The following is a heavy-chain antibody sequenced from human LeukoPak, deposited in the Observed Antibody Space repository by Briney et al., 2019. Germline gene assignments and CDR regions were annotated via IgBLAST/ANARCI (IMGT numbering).Heavy chain of an antibody. CDR1: GGSFSGYY. D-gene: IGHD3-10*01. J-gene: IGHJ3*02. V-gene: IGHV4-59*01. CDR2: IHYIGST. CDR3: ARDIRFEEGADAFDI. Sequence: SETLSLTCAVYGGSFSGYYWSWIRQPPGKGLEWIGYIHYIGSTNYNPSLKSRVTISVDTSKNQFSLKLSSVTAADTAVYYCARDIRFEEGADAFDIWGQGTMVTVSS.